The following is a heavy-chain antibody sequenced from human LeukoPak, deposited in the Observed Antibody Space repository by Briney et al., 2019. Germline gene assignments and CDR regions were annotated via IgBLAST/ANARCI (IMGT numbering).Heavy chain of an antibody. V-gene: IGHV3-30*02. CDR1: GFTFSSYG. Sequence: PGGSLRLSCAASGFTFSSYGMHWVRQAPGKGLEWVAFIRYDGTNKYYADSVKGRFTISRDNSKNTLYLQMNSLRAEDTAVYYCAKDFSRRFLEWSHDAFDIWGQGTMVTVSS. CDR3: AKDFSRRFLEWSHDAFDI. D-gene: IGHD3-3*01. J-gene: IGHJ3*02. CDR2: IRYDGTNK.